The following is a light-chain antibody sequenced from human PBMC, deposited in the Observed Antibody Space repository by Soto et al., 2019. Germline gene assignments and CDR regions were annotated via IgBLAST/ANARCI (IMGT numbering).Light chain of an antibody. CDR2: DVS. V-gene: IGKV3-11*01. CDR3: QQYNNWPPLT. CDR1: QSVSSY. Sequence: EIVFTQSPATLSLSPGERATLSCRASQSVSSYLAWYQQKPGQAPRLLIYDVSNRATGIPARFSGSGSGTDFTLTISSLQSEDFAVYYCQQYNNWPPLTFGGGTKVDIK. J-gene: IGKJ4*01.